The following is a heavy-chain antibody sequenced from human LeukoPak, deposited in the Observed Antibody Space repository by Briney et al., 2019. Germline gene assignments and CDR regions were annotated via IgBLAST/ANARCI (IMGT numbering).Heavy chain of an antibody. D-gene: IGHD1-26*01. Sequence: ASVKVSCKTSGYTFTSNYMLWVRQAPGQGLEWMGIINPSGGSISYAQKFQGRVTMTRDTSTSTVYMELSSLRSDDTAVYYCARVGGNYPINWGQGSLVTVSS. CDR3: ARVGGNYPIN. V-gene: IGHV1-46*01. CDR1: GYTFTSNY. J-gene: IGHJ4*02. CDR2: INPSGGSI.